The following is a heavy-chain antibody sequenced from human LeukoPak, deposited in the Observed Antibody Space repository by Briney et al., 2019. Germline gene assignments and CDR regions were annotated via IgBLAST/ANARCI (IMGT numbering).Heavy chain of an antibody. V-gene: IGHV3-21*01. J-gene: IGHJ4*02. CDR2: ISSSSSYI. CDR1: GFTFSSYS. D-gene: IGHD3-3*01. Sequence: GGSLRLSCAASGFTFSSYSMNWVRQAPGEGLEWVSSISSSSSYIYYADSVKGRFAISRDTSKNSLYLQMNSLRAEDTAVYYCASHYDFWSGSDYWGQGTLVTVSS. CDR3: ASHYDFWSGSDY.